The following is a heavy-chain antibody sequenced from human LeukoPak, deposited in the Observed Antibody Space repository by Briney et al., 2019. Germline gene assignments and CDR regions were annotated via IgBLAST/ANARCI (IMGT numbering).Heavy chain of an antibody. CDR2: IYYSGST. D-gene: IGHD6-13*01. V-gene: IGHV4-39*01. J-gene: IGHJ1*01. Sequence: SETLSLTCTVSGASISSSSYYWGWIRQPPGKGLEWIGSIYYSGSTYYNPSLKSRVTISVDTSKNQFSLKLSSVTAADTAVYYCARLVWYSSSWYRESEYFQHWGQGTLVTVSS. CDR1: GASISSSSYY. CDR3: ARLVWYSSSWYRESEYFQH.